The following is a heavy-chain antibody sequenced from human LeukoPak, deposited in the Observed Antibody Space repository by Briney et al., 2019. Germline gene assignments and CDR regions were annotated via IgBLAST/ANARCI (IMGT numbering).Heavy chain of an antibody. CDR3: ARLIDYYDSSGYSVRTFDY. CDR1: GFSLSTSGMC. D-gene: IGHD3-22*01. V-gene: IGHV2-70*11. CDR2: IDWDDDK. J-gene: IGHJ4*02. Sequence: SGPALVKPTQTLTLTCTFSGFSLSTSGMCVSWIRQPPGKALEWLARIDWDDDKYYSTSLKTRLTISKDTSKNQVVLTMTNMDPVDTATYYCARLIDYYDSSGYSVRTFDYWGQGTLVTVSS.